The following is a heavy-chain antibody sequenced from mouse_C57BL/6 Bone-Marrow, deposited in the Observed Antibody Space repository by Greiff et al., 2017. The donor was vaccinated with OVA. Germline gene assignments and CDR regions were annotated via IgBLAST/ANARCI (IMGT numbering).Heavy chain of an antibody. CDR2: INPNNGGT. V-gene: IGHV1-18*01. CDR3: ARDPLFAY. CDR1: GYTFTDYN. Sequence: LQLQQSEPELVKPGASVKIPCKASGYTFTDYNMDWVKQSHGKSLEWIGDINPNNGGTIYNQKFKGKATLTVDKSSSTAYMELRSLTSEDTAVYYCARDPLFAYWGQGTLVTVSA. J-gene: IGHJ3*01.